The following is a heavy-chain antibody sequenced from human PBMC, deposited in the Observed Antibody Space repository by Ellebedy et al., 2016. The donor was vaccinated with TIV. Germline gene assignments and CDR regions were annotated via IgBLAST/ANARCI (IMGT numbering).Heavy chain of an antibody. Sequence: GGSLRLSXAASGFSSSDYYMSWIRQAPGKGLEWVSYISDSGSMIHYADSVKGRFTISRDNSKNSLYLQMNNLRAEDTAVYYCARISSGRSFYGMGVWGQGTTVTVSS. J-gene: IGHJ6*02. CDR2: ISDSGSMI. V-gene: IGHV3-11*01. CDR3: ARISSGRSFYGMGV. CDR1: GFSSSDYY. D-gene: IGHD6-19*01.